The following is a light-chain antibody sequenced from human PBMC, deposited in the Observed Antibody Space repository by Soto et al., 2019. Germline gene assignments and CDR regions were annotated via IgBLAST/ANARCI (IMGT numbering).Light chain of an antibody. Sequence: DIQMTHSPSTLSASIGDRVTITCLASESIRTWLAWYHHKPGKAPKFLIYDASSLESGVPSRFSGSGSGTEFTLTISSLQPDDFAIYYCQQYNNYPRTFGQGTKV. CDR2: DAS. CDR3: QQYNNYPRT. J-gene: IGKJ1*01. V-gene: IGKV1-5*01. CDR1: ESIRTW.